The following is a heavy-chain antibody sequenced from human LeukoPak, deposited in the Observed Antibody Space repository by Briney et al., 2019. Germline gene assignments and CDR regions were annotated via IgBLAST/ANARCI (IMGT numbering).Heavy chain of an antibody. V-gene: IGHV4-59*08. J-gene: IGHJ4*02. CDR1: GGSISSYY. CDR2: IYYSGST. D-gene: IGHD3-10*01. CDR3: ARLPTAGDYSDY. Sequence: PSETLSLTCTVSGGSISSYYWSWIRQPPGKGLEWIGYIYYSGSTNYNPSLKSRVTISVDTSKNQFSLKLSSVTAADTAVYYCARLPTAGDYSDYWGQGTLVTVSS.